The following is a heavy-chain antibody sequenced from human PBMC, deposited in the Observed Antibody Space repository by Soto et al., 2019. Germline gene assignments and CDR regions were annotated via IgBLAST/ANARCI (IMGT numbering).Heavy chain of an antibody. J-gene: IGHJ4*02. CDR2: INHSGST. CDR3: ARGGEVVVVAATLDY. D-gene: IGHD2-15*01. CDR1: GGSFSGYY. V-gene: IGHV4-34*01. Sequence: QVQLQQWGAGLLKPSETLSLTCAVYGGSFSGYYWSWIRQPPGKGLEWIGEINHSGSTNYNPSLKRRATIAVDTSKSQFSLKLSSVTAADTAVYYCARGGEVVVVAATLDYWGQGTLVTVSS.